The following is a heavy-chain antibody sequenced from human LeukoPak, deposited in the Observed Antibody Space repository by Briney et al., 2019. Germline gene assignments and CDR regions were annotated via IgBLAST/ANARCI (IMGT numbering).Heavy chain of an antibody. D-gene: IGHD3-16*01. CDR3: ARGPEGYYDYVFDY. Sequence: SETLSLTCAVYGGSFSGYYWSWIRQPPGKGLEWIGEINHSGSTNYNPSLKSRVTISVDTSRNQFSLRLNSVTATDTAVYYCARGPEGYYDYVFDYWGQGTLVTVSS. CDR1: GGSFSGYY. J-gene: IGHJ4*02. CDR2: INHSGST. V-gene: IGHV4-34*01.